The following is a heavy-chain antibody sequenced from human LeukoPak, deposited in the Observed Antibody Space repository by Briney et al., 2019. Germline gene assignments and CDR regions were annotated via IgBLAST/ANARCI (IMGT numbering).Heavy chain of an antibody. V-gene: IGHV4-34*01. D-gene: IGHD3-22*01. Sequence: SETLSLTCAVYGGSFSGYYWRWIRQPPGKGLEWIGEINHSGSTNYNPSLKSRVTISVDTSKNQFSLKLSSVTAADTAVYYCARGNYDGRFFDIWGQGTMVTVSS. J-gene: IGHJ3*02. CDR1: GGSFSGYY. CDR3: ARGNYDGRFFDI. CDR2: INHSGST.